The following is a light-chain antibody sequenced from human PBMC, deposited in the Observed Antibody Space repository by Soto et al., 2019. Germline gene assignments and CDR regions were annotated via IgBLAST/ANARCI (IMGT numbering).Light chain of an antibody. Sequence: QSALTQPASVSASPGQSITISCTGTSSDVGKYNVGSWYPHHPGIAPKLMIYEDIERTSGVYNRFSGSKSGNTASLTLSEIETEYEDDYSCWSYAGGTGVVFGGGTKLTVL. V-gene: IGLV2-23*01. CDR2: EDI. CDR3: WSYAGGTGVV. J-gene: IGLJ2*01. CDR1: SSDVGKYNV.